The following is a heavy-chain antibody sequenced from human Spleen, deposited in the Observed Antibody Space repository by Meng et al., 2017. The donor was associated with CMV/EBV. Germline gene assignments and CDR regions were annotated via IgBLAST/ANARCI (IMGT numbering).Heavy chain of an antibody. CDR3: ARGPTSCYDN. CDR2: ISSSSSYT. Sequence: EXQLLEXXXGLVQPGXSLRLSCEASGFSFSSLAMNWVRQAPGKGLGWVSYISSSSSYTNYADAVKGRFTISRDNAKNSLYLQMNSLRAEDTAVYYCARGPTSCYDNWGQGTLVTVSS. CDR1: GFSFSSLA. V-gene: IGHV3-48*04. J-gene: IGHJ4*02. D-gene: IGHD2-2*01.